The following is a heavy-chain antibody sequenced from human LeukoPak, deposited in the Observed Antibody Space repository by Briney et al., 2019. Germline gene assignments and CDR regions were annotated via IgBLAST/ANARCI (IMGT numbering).Heavy chain of an antibody. Sequence: SETLSLTCTVSGGSISSYYWTWIRRPPGKGLEWIGYIYCRGSTSYNPSLKSRVTISLDTSKNQLSLILTSVTAADTAVYYCARGDSSGWFYFDYWGQGALVTVSS. V-gene: IGHV4-59*01. CDR1: GGSISSYY. CDR3: ARGDSSGWFYFDY. D-gene: IGHD6-19*01. J-gene: IGHJ4*02. CDR2: IYCRGST.